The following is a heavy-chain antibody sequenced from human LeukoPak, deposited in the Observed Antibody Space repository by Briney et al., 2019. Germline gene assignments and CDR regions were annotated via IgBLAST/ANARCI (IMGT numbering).Heavy chain of an antibody. D-gene: IGHD3-22*01. CDR3: ARDRGYYYDSSGYYYFDY. V-gene: IGHV1-2*02. CDR2: INPNSGGT. J-gene: IGHJ4*02. CDR1: GHTFTGYY. Sequence: GASVKVSCKASGHTFTGYYMHWVRQAPGQGLEWMGWINPNSGGTNYAQKFQGRVTMTRDTSISTAYLELSRLRSDDTAVYYCARDRGYYYDSSGYYYFDYWGQGTLVTVSS.